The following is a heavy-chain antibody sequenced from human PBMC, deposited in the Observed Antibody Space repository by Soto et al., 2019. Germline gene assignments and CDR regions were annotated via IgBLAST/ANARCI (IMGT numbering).Heavy chain of an antibody. D-gene: IGHD5-12*01. CDR2: IDPSDSYI. Sequence: PGESLKISCKGSGYNFSNYWISWVRQMPGKGLEWMGKIDPSDSYINYSPPFQGHVTISVDKSITTAHVEWRSLKASDTAIYYCAREVRVYEGVIDYWGQGTLVTVSS. J-gene: IGHJ4*02. CDR1: GYNFSNYW. V-gene: IGHV5-10-1*01. CDR3: AREVRVYEGVIDY.